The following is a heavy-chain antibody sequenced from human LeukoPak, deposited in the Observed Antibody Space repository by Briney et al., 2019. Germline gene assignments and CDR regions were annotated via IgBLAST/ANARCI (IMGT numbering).Heavy chain of an antibody. CDR1: GFTFSNYW. Sequence: GGSLRLSCAASGFTFSNYWMHWIRQVPGKGLEWVSSISSSSSYIYYADSVKGRFTISRDNAKNSLYLQMNSLRAEGTAVYYCARRRANFDYWGQGTLVTVSS. V-gene: IGHV3-21*01. J-gene: IGHJ4*02. CDR3: ARRRANFDY. D-gene: IGHD1-26*01. CDR2: ISSSSSYI.